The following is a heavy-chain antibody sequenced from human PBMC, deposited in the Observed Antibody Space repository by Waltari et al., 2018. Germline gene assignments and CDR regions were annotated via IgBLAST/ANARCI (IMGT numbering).Heavy chain of an antibody. CDR3: ARYEGGAAAGLTYYGMDV. CDR1: GGSFSGYY. V-gene: IGHV4-34*01. D-gene: IGHD3-16*01. Sequence: QVQLQQWGAGLLKPSETLSLTCAVYGGSFSGYYWSWIRQPPGKGLEWIGEINHSGSTNYNPSRKGRVTISVDTSKNQFSLKLSSVTAADTAVYYCARYEGGAAAGLTYYGMDVWGQGTTVTVSS. J-gene: IGHJ6*02. CDR2: INHSGST.